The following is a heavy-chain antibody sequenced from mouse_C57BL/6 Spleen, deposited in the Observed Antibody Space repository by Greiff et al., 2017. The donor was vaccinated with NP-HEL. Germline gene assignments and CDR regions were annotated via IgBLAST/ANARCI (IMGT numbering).Heavy chain of an antibody. CDR2: ISSGSSTI. D-gene: IGHD2-4*01. J-gene: IGHJ4*01. CDR3: ARPSGAPYDYDGAMDY. Sequence: EVMLVESGGGLVKPGGSLKLSCAASGFTFSDYGMHWVRQAPEKGLEWVAYISSGSSTIYYADTVKGRFTISRDNAKNTLFLQMTSLRSEDTAMYYCARPSGAPYDYDGAMDYWGQGTSVTVSS. V-gene: IGHV5-17*01. CDR1: GFTFSDYG.